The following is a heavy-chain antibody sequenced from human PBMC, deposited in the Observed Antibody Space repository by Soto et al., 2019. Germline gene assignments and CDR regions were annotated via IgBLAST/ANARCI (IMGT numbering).Heavy chain of an antibody. J-gene: IGHJ6*02. V-gene: IGHV3-33*01. CDR2: IWYDGSNK. CDR3: AGDGPSLAPYALDV. D-gene: IGHD6-13*01. CDR1: GFTFSGHA. Sequence: QVQVVESGGGVVQPGRSLRLSCTASGFTFSGHAMHWVRQPPGKGLEWVAQIWYDGSNKYYADSVKGRFTISRDNSKNPLYVQMDSLRVEDTAVYYCAGDGPSLAPYALDVWGQGTSVTVSS.